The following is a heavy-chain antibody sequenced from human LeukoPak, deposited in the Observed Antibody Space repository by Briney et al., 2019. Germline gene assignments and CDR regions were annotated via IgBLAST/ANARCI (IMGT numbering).Heavy chain of an antibody. CDR3: ARRAGDYSHPYDY. CDR2: IYSGGNT. Sequence: GGSLRLSCTVSGFTVSSNSMSWVRQAPGEGLEWVSFIYSGGNTHNSDSVKGRFTISRDNSKNTLYVQMNSLRAEDTAVYYCARRAGDYSHPYDYWGQGTLVTVSS. V-gene: IGHV3-53*01. CDR1: GFTVSSNS. D-gene: IGHD3-22*01. J-gene: IGHJ4*02.